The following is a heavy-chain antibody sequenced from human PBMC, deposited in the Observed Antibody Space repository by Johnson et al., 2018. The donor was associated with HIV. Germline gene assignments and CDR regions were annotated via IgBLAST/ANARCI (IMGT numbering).Heavy chain of an antibody. CDR2: ISYDGSNK. CDR3: ARDNWNEDI. D-gene: IGHD1-20*01. J-gene: IGHJ3*02. Sequence: QVQLVESGGGVVQPGGSLRLSCAASGFTFSSYAMHWVRQAPGKGLEWVAVISYDGSNKYYADSVKGRFTISRDNSKNTLYLQMNSLRAEDTAVYYCARDNWNEDIWGQGTMVTVSS. V-gene: IGHV3-30*04. CDR1: GFTFSSYA.